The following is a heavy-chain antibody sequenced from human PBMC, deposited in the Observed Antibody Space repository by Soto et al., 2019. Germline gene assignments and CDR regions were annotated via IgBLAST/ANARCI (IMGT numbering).Heavy chain of an antibody. Sequence: GGSLRLSCAASGFTLSNLWMHWVRQAPGKGPVWVSRINGDGSSTSHADSVKGRFTISRDNAENTLFLQMSGLRAEDTAVYYCARAQLLPDDAFDAWGRGTVVTVSS. CDR2: INGDGSST. V-gene: IGHV3-74*01. J-gene: IGHJ3*01. CDR1: GFTLSNLW. CDR3: ARAQLLPDDAFDA. D-gene: IGHD2-2*01.